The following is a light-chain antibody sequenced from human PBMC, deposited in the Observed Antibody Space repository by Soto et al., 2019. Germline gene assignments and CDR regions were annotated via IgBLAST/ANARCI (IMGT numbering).Light chain of an antibody. CDR3: SSSAGTKNMV. CDR1: SSDVGASNY. Sequence: QSALTQPPSASGSPGQSVTISCTGTSSDVGASNYVSWYQQHPGKAPKLMISEVNKRPSGVPDRFSGSKSGNTASLTVSGLQAEDEAYYYCSSSAGTKNMVFGGGTKLTVL. V-gene: IGLV2-8*01. J-gene: IGLJ2*01. CDR2: EVN.